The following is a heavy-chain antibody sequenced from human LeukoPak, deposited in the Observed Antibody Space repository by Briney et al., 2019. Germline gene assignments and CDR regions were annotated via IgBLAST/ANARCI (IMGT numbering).Heavy chain of an antibody. CDR1: GGSISSYY. Sequence: KPSETLSLTCTVSGGSISSYYWSWIRQPPGKGLEWIGYIYYSGTTNYNHSLKSRVTIAVDTSKNQFSLLLSSVTAADAAVYYCARDGGSGWHRDSYYYYGMDVWGQGTTVTVSS. J-gene: IGHJ6*02. CDR2: IYYSGTT. CDR3: ARDGGSGWHRDSYYYYGMDV. D-gene: IGHD6-19*01. V-gene: IGHV4-59*01.